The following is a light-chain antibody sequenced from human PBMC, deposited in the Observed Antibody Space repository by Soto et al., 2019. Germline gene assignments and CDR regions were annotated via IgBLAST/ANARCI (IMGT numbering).Light chain of an antibody. Sequence: QSALPQPASVSGSPGQSITISCTGTSSDVGAYNYVSWYQQHPGKAPKLMIYEVSNRPSGVSNRFSGSKSGNTASLTISGLQAEDEGDYYCSSYTSGSTWVFGGGTKLTVL. CDR2: EVS. CDR1: SSDVGAYNY. J-gene: IGLJ3*02. CDR3: SSYTSGSTWV. V-gene: IGLV2-14*01.